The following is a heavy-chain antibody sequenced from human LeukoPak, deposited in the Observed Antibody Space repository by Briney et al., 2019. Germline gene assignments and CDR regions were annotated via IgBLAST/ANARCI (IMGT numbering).Heavy chain of an antibody. J-gene: IGHJ4*02. CDR3: ARVVDGYIPYDY. Sequence: ASVKVSCKASGYTFTGYYMHWVRQAPGQGLEWMGRINPNSGGTNYAQKFQGRVTMTRDTSISTAYMELSRLRSDDTAVYYCARVVDGYIPYDYWGQGTLVTVSS. CDR1: GYTFTGYY. D-gene: IGHD5-24*01. CDR2: INPNSGGT. V-gene: IGHV1-2*06.